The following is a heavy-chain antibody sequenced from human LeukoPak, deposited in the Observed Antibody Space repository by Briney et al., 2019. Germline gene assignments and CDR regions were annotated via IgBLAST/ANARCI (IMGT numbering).Heavy chain of an antibody. V-gene: IGHV3-15*01. CDR2: IKSKTDGGTT. Sequence: PGGSLRLSCAASGFTFSNAWMSWVRQATGKGLEWDGRIKSKTDGGTTDYAAPVKGRFTISRDDSKNTLYLQMNSLKTEDTAVYYCTTERRYSSGWYWTASDWFDPWGQGTLVTVSS. J-gene: IGHJ5*02. CDR1: GFTFSNAW. CDR3: TTERRYSSGWYWTASDWFDP. D-gene: IGHD6-19*01.